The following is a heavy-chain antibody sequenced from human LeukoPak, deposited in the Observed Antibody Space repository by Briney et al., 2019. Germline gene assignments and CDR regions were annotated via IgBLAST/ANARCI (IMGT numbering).Heavy chain of an antibody. CDR2: INPNDGDT. J-gene: IGHJ4*02. CDR1: GCTFTDYY. Sequence: ASVKVSCKASGCTFTDYYMHWVRQAPGQGFEWMGWINPNDGDTNYAQKFQDRVTMTRDTSISTAHMEVSRLRSDDTAVYYCARANFLYCGSSTCLFDYWGQGTLVTVSS. CDR3: ARANFLYCGSSTCLFDY. D-gene: IGHD2-2*01. V-gene: IGHV1-2*02.